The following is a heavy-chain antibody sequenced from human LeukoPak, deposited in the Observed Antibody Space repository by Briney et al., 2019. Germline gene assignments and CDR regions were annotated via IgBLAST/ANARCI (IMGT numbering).Heavy chain of an antibody. Sequence: GGSLRLSCAASGFTFSSYAMSWVRQAPGKGLEWVSAISGSDGSTYYADSVKGRFTISRDNSKNTLYLQMNSLRAEDTAVYYCAKDRGDYYDSSGYYYGEAYFDYWGQGTLVTVSS. CDR2: ISGSDGST. CDR1: GFTFSSYA. J-gene: IGHJ4*02. CDR3: AKDRGDYYDSSGYYYGEAYFDY. V-gene: IGHV3-23*01. D-gene: IGHD3-22*01.